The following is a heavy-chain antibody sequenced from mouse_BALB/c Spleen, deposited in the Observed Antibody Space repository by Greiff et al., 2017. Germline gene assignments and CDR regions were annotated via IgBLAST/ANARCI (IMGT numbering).Heavy chain of an antibody. CDR1: GYAFTNYL. J-gene: IGHJ4*01. Sequence: QVQLQQSGAELVRPGTSVKVSCKASGYAFTNYLIEWVKQRPGQGLEWIGAINPGSGGTNYNEKFKGKATLTADKSSSTAYMQLSSLTSDDSAVYFCARTYGNYVSAMDYWGQGTSVTVSS. D-gene: IGHD2-1*01. CDR2: INPGSGGT. V-gene: IGHV1-54*01. CDR3: ARTYGNYVSAMDY.